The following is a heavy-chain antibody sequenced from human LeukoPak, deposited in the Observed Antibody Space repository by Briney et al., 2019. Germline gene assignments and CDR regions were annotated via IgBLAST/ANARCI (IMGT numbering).Heavy chain of an antibody. Sequence: SETLSLTCTVSGGSISSYYWGWIRQPPGKGLEWIGSIYYSGSTYYNPSLKSRVTISVDTSKNQFSLKLSSVTAADTAVYYCARDVYDYVWGSYRYFDYWGQGTLVTVSS. CDR2: IYYSGST. CDR1: GGSISSYY. D-gene: IGHD3-16*02. V-gene: IGHV4-39*07. CDR3: ARDVYDYVWGSYRYFDY. J-gene: IGHJ4*02.